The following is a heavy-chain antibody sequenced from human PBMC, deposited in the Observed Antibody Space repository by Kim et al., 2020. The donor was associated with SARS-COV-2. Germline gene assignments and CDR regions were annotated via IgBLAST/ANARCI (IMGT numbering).Heavy chain of an antibody. CDR2: ISGDGGST. D-gene: IGHD3-22*01. CDR1: GFTFDDYA. J-gene: IGHJ6*03. V-gene: IGHV3-43*02. Sequence: GGSLRLSCAASGFTFDDYAMHWVRQAPGKGLEWVSLISGDGGSTYYADSVKGRFTISRDNSKNSLYLQMNSLRTEDTALYYCAKSGDYYYDSSGYLYYYYDMDVWGKGTTVTVSS. CDR3: AKSGDYYYDSSGYLYYYYDMDV.